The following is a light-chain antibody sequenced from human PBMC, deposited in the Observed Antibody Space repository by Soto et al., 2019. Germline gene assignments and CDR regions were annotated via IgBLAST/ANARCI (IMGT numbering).Light chain of an antibody. J-gene: IGKJ2*01. CDR2: KAS. V-gene: IGKV1-5*03. Sequence: DIQMTQSPSTLSASVGDRVTITCRASQRISSWLAWYQQKPGKARKLLIYKASSLESGVPSRFSGSGSGTEFTLTISSLQPDDFATYYCQQYNSYSRYTFGQGTKLEIK. CDR3: QQYNSYSRYT. CDR1: QRISSW.